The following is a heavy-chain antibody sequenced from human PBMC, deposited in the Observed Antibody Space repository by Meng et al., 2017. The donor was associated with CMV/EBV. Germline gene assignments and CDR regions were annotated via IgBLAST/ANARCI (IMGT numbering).Heavy chain of an antibody. D-gene: IGHD2-15*01. CDR2: IKSKTDGGTT. V-gene: IGHV3-15*01. Sequence: EVQLGEAGGGLVKPGGSLRLSWEASGFTFSNAWMSWVRQAPGKGLEWVGRIKSKTDGGTTDYAAPVKGRFTISRDDSKNTLYLQMNSLKTEDTAVYYCARDNRRGVVDYWGQGTLVTVSS. CDR3: ARDNRRGVVDY. CDR1: GFTFSNAW. J-gene: IGHJ4*02.